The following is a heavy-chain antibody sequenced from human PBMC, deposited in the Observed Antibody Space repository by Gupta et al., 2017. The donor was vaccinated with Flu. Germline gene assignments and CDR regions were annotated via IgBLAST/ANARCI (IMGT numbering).Heavy chain of an antibody. J-gene: IGHJ5*02. CDR2: IYYSGST. CDR3: VTQSCGGGTCYSGSERWFDP. V-gene: IGHV4-39*01. CDR1: GGSISSSTHH. Sequence: QLQLQESGPGLVKPSETLSLTCSVSGGSISSSTHHWGWIRPPPGKGLEWIGSIYYSGSTHYNMSLRSRVTMSVDTARNQFSLKLRSVTAADTAVYYCVTQSCGGGTCYSGSERWFDPWGQGTLVTVSS. D-gene: IGHD2-15*01.